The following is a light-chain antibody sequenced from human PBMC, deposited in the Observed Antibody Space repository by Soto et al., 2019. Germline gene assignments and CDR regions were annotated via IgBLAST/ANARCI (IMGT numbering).Light chain of an antibody. Sequence: EVLLTKNPATLSVSPGERATLSCRASQSVSSKLAWYQQKPGQAPRLLIYDASTRATGIPARFSGSGSGTEFTLTISSLQSEDFAIYYCHQYKNLPLSTFRHGTMVQI. CDR2: DAS. CDR3: HQYKNLPLST. J-gene: IGKJ4*02. CDR1: QSVSSK. V-gene: IGKV3-15*01.